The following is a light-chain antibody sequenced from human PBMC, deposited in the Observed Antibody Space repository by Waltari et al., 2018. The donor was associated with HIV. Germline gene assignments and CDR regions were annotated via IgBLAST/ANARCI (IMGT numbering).Light chain of an antibody. J-gene: IGKJ1*01. Sequence: DIQMTQSPYTLSASVGDTVTITCRTSQSIGVWLAWYHHKPGEAPKFLISKASSLESRVPSRFSGSGAATEFTLTISSLQPDDFATYFCQEYTTYLGTFGQGTKVEIK. CDR1: QSIGVW. CDR2: KAS. CDR3: QEYTTYLGT. V-gene: IGKV1-5*03.